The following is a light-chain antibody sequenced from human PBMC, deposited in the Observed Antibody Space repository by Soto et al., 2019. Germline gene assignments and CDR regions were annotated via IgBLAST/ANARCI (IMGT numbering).Light chain of an antibody. J-gene: IGKJ4*01. CDR2: DAS. CDR1: QSVSSY. CDR3: QQRSSWPTLT. V-gene: IGKV3-11*01. Sequence: EIVLTQSPATLSLSPGERATLSCRGSQSVSSYLAWYQQKPGQAPRLLVYDASNRATGIPARFSGSGSGTDFTLTISSLEPEDFAVYYCQQRSSWPTLTFGGGTKVEIK.